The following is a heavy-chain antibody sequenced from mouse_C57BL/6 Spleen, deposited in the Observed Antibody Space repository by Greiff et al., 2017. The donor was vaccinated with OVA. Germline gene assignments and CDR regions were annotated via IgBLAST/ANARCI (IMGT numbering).Heavy chain of an antibody. CDR3: ASVHYYGSSPYYAMDY. CDR1: GYTFTSYW. J-gene: IGHJ4*01. Sequence: QVQLQQPGAELVKPGASVKLSCKASGYTFTSYWMHWVKQRPGQGLEWIGMIHPNSGSTNYNEKFKSKATLTVDKSSRTAYMQLSSLTSEDSAVYYCASVHYYGSSPYYAMDYWGQGTSVTVSS. CDR2: IHPNSGST. D-gene: IGHD1-1*01. V-gene: IGHV1-64*01.